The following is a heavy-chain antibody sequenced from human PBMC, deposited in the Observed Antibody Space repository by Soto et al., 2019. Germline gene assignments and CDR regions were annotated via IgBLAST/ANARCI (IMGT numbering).Heavy chain of an antibody. Sequence: PSETLSLPCTVSGDCIRDYYRSWLKPPAGTGLEWIGRISPGGSTNYNPSLTSRVTMSVDTSKNQFSLKLSSVTAADSAVYYCVRNYNNGYYPFDYWGQGTQVTVSS. J-gene: IGHJ4*02. D-gene: IGHD3-22*01. CDR3: VRNYNNGYYPFDY. CDR2: ISPGGST. V-gene: IGHV4-4*07. CDR1: GDCIRDYY.